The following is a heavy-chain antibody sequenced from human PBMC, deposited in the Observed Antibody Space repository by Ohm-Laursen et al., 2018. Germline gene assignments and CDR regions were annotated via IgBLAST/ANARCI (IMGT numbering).Heavy chain of an antibody. CDR3: AKAHLKNLDY. CDR1: GLTFSSYG. Sequence: SLRLSCAASGLTFSSYGMHWVRQAPGKGLEWVAVISYDGSNKYYADSVKGRFTISRDNSKDTLYVQMNSLRAEDTAVYYCAKAHLKNLDYWGQGSLVTVSS. J-gene: IGHJ4*02. V-gene: IGHV3-30*18. D-gene: IGHD1-14*01. CDR2: ISYDGSNK.